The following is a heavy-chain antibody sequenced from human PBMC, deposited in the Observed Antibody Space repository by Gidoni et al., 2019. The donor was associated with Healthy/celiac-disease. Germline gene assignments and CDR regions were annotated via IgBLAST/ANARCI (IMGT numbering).Heavy chain of an antibody. CDR1: GGSISSSNW. D-gene: IGHD3-3*01. Sequence: QVQLQASGPELVKPSGTLSLTCAVSGGSISSSNWWSWVRQPPGKGLEWIGEIYHSGSTNYNPSLKSRVTISVDKSKNQFSLKLSSVTAADTAVYYCARSLNYDFWSGYYYYGMDVWGQGTTVTVSS. CDR2: IYHSGST. J-gene: IGHJ6*02. CDR3: ARSLNYDFWSGYYYYGMDV. V-gene: IGHV4-4*02.